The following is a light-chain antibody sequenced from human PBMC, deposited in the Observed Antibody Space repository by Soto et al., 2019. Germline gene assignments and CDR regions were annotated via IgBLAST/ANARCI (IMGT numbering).Light chain of an antibody. V-gene: IGKV3-20*01. J-gene: IGKJ1*01. CDR2: AAT. Sequence: EVVLTQSPGTLSLSPGERATLSCRASQSVADSYLAWYQQKPGRAPRLLFYAATRRATGIPDRFSGSGSWTDVTLTISTLEPDDFAVYYCHLFGSSPETFGQGTKVE. CDR3: HLFGSSPET. CDR1: QSVADSY.